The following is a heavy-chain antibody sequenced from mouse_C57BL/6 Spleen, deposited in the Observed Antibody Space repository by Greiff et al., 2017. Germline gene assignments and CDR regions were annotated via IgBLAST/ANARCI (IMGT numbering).Heavy chain of an antibody. Sequence: VQLQQSGAELARPGASVKLSCKASGYTFTSYGISWVKQRTGQGLEWIGEIYPRSGNTYYNEKFKGKATLTADKSSSTAYMELRSLTSEDSAVYFWEREEGDSAGYGAMDYWGQGTSVTVSS. J-gene: IGHJ4*01. CDR3: EREEGDSAGYGAMDY. CDR2: IYPRSGNT. V-gene: IGHV1-81*01. CDR1: GYTFTSYG. D-gene: IGHD3-2*02.